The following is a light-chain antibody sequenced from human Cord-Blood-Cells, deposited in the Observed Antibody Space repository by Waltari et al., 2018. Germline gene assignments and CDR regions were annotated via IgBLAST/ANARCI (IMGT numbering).Light chain of an antibody. CDR3: QQYNSYSYT. CDR1: QSISSW. CDR2: DAS. J-gene: IGKJ2*01. V-gene: IGKV1-5*01. Sequence: DIQMTQSPSTLSASVGDRVTITCRASQSISSWLAWYQQKPGKAPKLLIYDASSLESGVPSMFSGIGSGTEFTLTISSLQPDDFATYYCQQYNSYSYTFGQGTKLEIK.